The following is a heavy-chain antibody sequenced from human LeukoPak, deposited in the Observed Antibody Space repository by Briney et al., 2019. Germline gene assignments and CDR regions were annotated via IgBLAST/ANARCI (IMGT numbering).Heavy chain of an antibody. J-gene: IGHJ4*02. CDR2: IYYSGST. CDR3: ARDLPSIAARYFDY. D-gene: IGHD6-6*01. Sequence: SETLSLTCTVSGGSISSSSYYWGWIRQPPGKGLEWIGSIYYSGSTYYNPSLKSRVTISVDTSKNQFSLKLSSVTAADTAVYYCARDLPSIAARYFDYWGQGTLVTVSS. CDR1: GGSISSSSYY. V-gene: IGHV4-39*07.